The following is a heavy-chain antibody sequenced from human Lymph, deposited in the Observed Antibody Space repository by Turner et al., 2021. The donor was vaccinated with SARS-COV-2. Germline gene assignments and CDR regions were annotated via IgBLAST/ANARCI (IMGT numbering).Heavy chain of an antibody. D-gene: IGHD3-10*01. CDR3: ARDHQSLGMSSWCGESAASDLDY. J-gene: IGHJ4*02. V-gene: IGHV1-46*01. CDR1: GYTFTSYS. CDR2: INPSGGFT. Sequence: QVLLVQSGAEVKKLGASVKVSCKASGYTFTSYSIHWVRQAPGQGLEWMGIINPSGGFTSYAQKFQGRVTMTRDTSTSTVYMELSSLRSEDTAVYYCARDHQSLGMSSWCGESAASDLDYWGQGTLVTVSS.